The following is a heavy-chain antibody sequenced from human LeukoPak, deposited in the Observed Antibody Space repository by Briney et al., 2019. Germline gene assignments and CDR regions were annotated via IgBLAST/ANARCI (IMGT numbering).Heavy chain of an antibody. CDR3: AREYYYEELDY. V-gene: IGHV3-64*01. Sequence: SCKASGYTFTSYNMHWVRQAPGKGLEYVSGISSNGDSTYYANSVKGRFTISRDNSKNTLYLQMGSLRAEDMAVYYCAREYYYEELDYWGQGTLVTVSS. CDR2: ISSNGDST. D-gene: IGHD3-22*01. CDR1: GYTFTSYN. J-gene: IGHJ4*02.